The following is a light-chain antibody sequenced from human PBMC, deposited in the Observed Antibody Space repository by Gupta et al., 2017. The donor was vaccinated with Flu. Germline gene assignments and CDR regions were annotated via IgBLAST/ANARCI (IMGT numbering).Light chain of an antibody. CDR1: ASNIGINY. Sequence: QSVLTQPPSVSAAPGQKVTFSCSGRASNIGINYVSWYQQLPGTAPKLLIYDNDKRPSGIPDRFSGSKSGTSATLGITGLQTGDEADYYCGTWDNSLSAVVFGGGTKLAVL. CDR3: GTWDNSLSAVV. V-gene: IGLV1-51*01. CDR2: DND. J-gene: IGLJ2*01.